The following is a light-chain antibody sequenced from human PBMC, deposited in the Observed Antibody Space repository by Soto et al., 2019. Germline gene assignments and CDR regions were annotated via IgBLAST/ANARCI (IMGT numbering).Light chain of an antibody. CDR2: GAS. CDR1: QSVSSN. CDR3: HQYGSSPET. V-gene: IGKV3-20*01. Sequence: EIGMTQSPATLSVSPVERATLSCRASQSVSSNLAWYQQKPGQAPRLLIYGASSRATGIPDRFSGSGSGTDFTLTISRLEPEDFAVYYCHQYGSSPETFGQGTKVDI. J-gene: IGKJ1*01.